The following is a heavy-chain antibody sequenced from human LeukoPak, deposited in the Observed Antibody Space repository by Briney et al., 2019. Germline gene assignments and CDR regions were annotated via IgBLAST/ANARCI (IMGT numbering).Heavy chain of an antibody. D-gene: IGHD1-26*01. V-gene: IGHV4-4*02. CDR3: ARVRYSGSQVYYYYYYMDV. Sequence: SETLSLTCAVSGGSISSSNWWSWVRQPPGKGLEWIGEIYHSGSTNYNPSLKSRVTISVDKSKNQFSLKLSSVTAADTAVYYCARVRYSGSQVYYYYYYMDVWGKGTTVTVSS. CDR1: GGSISSSNW. CDR2: IYHSGST. J-gene: IGHJ6*03.